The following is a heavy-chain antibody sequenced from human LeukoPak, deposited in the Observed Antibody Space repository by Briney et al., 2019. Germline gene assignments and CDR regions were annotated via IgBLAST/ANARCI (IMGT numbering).Heavy chain of an antibody. Sequence: KPSETLSLTCAVYGGSFSGYYWSWIRQPPGKGLEWIGEINHSGSTNYNPSLKSRVTISVDTSKNQFSLKLSSVTAADTAVYYCARALLEYYYDSRVFRRQKGWFDPWGQGTLVTVSS. V-gene: IGHV4-34*01. CDR3: ARALLEYYYDSRVFRRQKGWFDP. J-gene: IGHJ5*02. D-gene: IGHD3-22*01. CDR1: GGSFSGYY. CDR2: INHSGST.